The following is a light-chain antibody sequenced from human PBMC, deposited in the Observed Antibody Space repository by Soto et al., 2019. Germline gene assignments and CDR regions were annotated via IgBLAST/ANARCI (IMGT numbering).Light chain of an antibody. Sequence: EIVFTQSPSTLSLSPGERATLSCGASQSISSYLAWYQQKPGQAPRLLMYDTSYRATGIPARFSGSGSGTDFTLTISSLEPEDFAVYYCQQRSNWPWTFGQGTKVDIK. J-gene: IGKJ1*01. CDR1: QSISSY. CDR2: DTS. V-gene: IGKV3-11*01. CDR3: QQRSNWPWT.